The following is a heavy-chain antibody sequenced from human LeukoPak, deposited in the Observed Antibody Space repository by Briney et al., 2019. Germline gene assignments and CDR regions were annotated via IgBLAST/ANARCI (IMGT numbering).Heavy chain of an antibody. CDR1: GFTVSYNY. CDR3: ASGGSYGLLGY. J-gene: IGHJ4*02. CDR2: VYSGGST. D-gene: IGHD5-18*01. Sequence: GGSLRLSCAASGFTVSYNYMNWVRQAPGTGLEWVSVVYSGGSTYYADSVKGRFTISRDNSKNTVYLQMNSLRAEDTAVYFCASGGSYGLLGYWGQGTLVTVSS. V-gene: IGHV3-53*01.